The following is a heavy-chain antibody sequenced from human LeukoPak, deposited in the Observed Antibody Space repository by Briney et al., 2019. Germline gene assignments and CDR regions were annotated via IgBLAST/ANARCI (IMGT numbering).Heavy chain of an antibody. Sequence: SETLSLTCAVYGGSFSGYYWSWIRQPPGKGLEWIGEINHSGSNNYNPSLKSRVTISVDTSKNQFSLELSSVTAADTAVYYWARSLYYGGNSPGYWGQGTLVTVSS. CDR2: INHSGSN. J-gene: IGHJ4*02. CDR1: GGSFSGYY. CDR3: ARSLYYGGNSPGY. V-gene: IGHV4-34*01. D-gene: IGHD4-23*01.